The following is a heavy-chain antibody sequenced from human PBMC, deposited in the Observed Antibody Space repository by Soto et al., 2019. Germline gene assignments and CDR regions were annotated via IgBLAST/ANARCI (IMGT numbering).Heavy chain of an antibody. CDR3: ARDEGCSGGSCSTSYYYYYMDV. CDR2: ISSSGSTI. D-gene: IGHD2-15*01. CDR1: GFTFSDYY. Sequence: QVQLVESGGGLVKPGGSLRLSCAASGFTFSDYYMSWIRQAPGKGLEWVSYISSSGSTIYYADSVKGRFTISRDNAKNAVYLQMNSLRAEDTAVYYCARDEGCSGGSCSTSYYYYYMDVWGKGTTVTVSS. J-gene: IGHJ6*03. V-gene: IGHV3-11*01.